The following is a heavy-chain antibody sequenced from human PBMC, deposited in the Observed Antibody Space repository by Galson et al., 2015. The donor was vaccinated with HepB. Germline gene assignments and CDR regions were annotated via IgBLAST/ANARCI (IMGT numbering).Heavy chain of an antibody. CDR2: FDPEDGET. J-gene: IGHJ4*02. CDR3: ATITPLAVAGTMENY. V-gene: IGHV1-24*01. Sequence: SVKVSCKVSGYTLTELPMHWVRQAPGKGLEWMGGFDPEDGETIYAQKFQGRVTMTEDTSTDTAYMELSSLRSEDTAVYYCATITPLAVAGTMENYWGQGTLVTVSS. CDR1: GYTLTELP. D-gene: IGHD6-19*01.